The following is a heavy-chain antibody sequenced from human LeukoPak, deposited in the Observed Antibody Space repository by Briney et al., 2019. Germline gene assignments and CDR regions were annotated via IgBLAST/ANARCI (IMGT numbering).Heavy chain of an antibody. J-gene: IGHJ4*02. V-gene: IGHV3-9*01. D-gene: IGHD1-26*01. CDR2: ISWDSGSL. CDR1: GFTFDEYA. CDR3: AKGTGRYWTHFVS. Sequence: GGSLRLSCAASGFTFDEYAMHWVRQVPGKGLEWVSGISWDSGSLDYAVAVKGRFTISRDNARNSLFLPMNSLRPEDTALYYCAKGTGRYWTHFVSWGQGTLVTVSS.